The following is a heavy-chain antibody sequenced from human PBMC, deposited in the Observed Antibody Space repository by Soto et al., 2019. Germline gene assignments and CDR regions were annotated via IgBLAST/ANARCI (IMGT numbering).Heavy chain of an antibody. CDR2: ISYDGSNK. Sequence: GGSLRLSCAASGFTFSSYAMHWVRQAPGKGLEWVAVISYDGSNKYYADSVKGRFTISRDNSKNTLYLQMNSLRAEDTAVYYCAKDLGPAAIVGLYYYYGMDVWGQGAKVTVSS. J-gene: IGHJ6*02. CDR1: GFTFSSYA. D-gene: IGHD2-2*02. CDR3: AKDLGPAAIVGLYYYYGMDV. V-gene: IGHV3-30*04.